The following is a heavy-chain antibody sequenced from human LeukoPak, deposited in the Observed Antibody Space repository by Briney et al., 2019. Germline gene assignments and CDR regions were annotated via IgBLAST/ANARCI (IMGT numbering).Heavy chain of an antibody. CDR3: TRDTQTIFGVVTTQTSFDY. Sequence: PGGSLRLSCTASGFTFGDCAMSWFRQAPGKGLEWVGFIRSKAYGGTTEYAASVKGRFTISRDDSKSIAYLQMNSLKTEDTAVYYCTRDTQTIFGVVTTQTSFDYWGQGTLVTVSS. CDR1: GFTFGDCA. CDR2: IRSKAYGGTT. V-gene: IGHV3-49*03. D-gene: IGHD3-3*01. J-gene: IGHJ4*02.